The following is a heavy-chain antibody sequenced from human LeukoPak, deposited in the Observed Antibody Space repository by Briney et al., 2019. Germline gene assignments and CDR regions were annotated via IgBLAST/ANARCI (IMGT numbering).Heavy chain of an antibody. CDR2: IYYSGST. CDR1: GGSISSSSYY. J-gene: IGHJ3*02. CDR3: ASSPPSRGYPLPFDAFDI. D-gene: IGHD3-10*01. Sequence: PSETLSLTCTVSGGSISSSSYYWGWIRQPPGQGLEWIGSIYYSGSTYYNPSLKSRVTISVDTSKTQFSLKLSSVTAADPAVYYCASSPPSRGYPLPFDAFDIWGQGTMVTVSS. V-gene: IGHV4-39*01.